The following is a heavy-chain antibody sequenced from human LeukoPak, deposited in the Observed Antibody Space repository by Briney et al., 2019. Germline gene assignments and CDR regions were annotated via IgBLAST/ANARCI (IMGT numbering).Heavy chain of an antibody. Sequence: SETLSLTCTVSGGSISSSSYYWGWIRQPPGKGLEWIGSIYYSGSTYYNPSLKSRVTISVDTSKNQFSLKLSSVTAADTAVYYCAKATPGPTPGKVVISYYMDVWGKGTTVTVSS. J-gene: IGHJ6*03. CDR1: GGSISSSSYY. CDR3: AKATPGPTPGKVVISYYMDV. V-gene: IGHV4-39*01. CDR2: IYYSGST. D-gene: IGHD3-22*01.